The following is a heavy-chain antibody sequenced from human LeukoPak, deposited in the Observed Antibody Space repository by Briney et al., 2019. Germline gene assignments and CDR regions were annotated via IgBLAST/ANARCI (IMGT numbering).Heavy chain of an antibody. J-gene: IGHJ3*01. CDR3: TRDYPASFDV. V-gene: IGHV3-49*04. CDR1: GFNFGDFA. Sequence: GGSLRLSCTVSGFNFGDFAMSWVRQAPGKGLEWLGFIRSTIYGGTTDYAASVKGRFTISRDDSKSIAYLQMNSLKTEDTAMYYCTRDYPASFDVWGQGTLLTVSS. CDR2: IRSTIYGGTT.